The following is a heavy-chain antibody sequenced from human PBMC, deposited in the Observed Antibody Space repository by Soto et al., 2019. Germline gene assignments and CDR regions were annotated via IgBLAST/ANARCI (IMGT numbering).Heavy chain of an antibody. Sequence: PSETLSLTCTVSGGSITSGDNYWSWIRQPPGKGLEWIGSIYHTGSTYYSKSLRSRLTMSVDTSKSQFSLRLSSVTAADTAVYYCARATGTLRSRNCDYWGQGSLVTV. V-gene: IGHV4-30-4*01. CDR2: IYHTGST. D-gene: IGHD1-1*01. CDR1: GGSITSGDNY. J-gene: IGHJ4*02. CDR3: ARATGTLRSRNCDY.